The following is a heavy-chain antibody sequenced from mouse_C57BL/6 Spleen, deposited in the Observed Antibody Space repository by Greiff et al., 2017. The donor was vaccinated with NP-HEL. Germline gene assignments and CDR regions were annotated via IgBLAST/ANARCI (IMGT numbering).Heavy chain of an antibody. CDR2: ISNGGGST. J-gene: IGHJ4*01. CDR3: ARHPYYYGSGSYAMDY. CDR1: GFTFSDYY. D-gene: IGHD1-1*01. V-gene: IGHV5-12*01. Sequence: EVNVVESGGGLVQPGGSLKLSCAASGFTFSDYYMYWVRQTPEKRLEWVAYISNGGGSTYYPDTVKGRFTISRDNAKNTLYLQMSRLKSEDTAMYYCARHPYYYGSGSYAMDYWGQGTSVTVSS.